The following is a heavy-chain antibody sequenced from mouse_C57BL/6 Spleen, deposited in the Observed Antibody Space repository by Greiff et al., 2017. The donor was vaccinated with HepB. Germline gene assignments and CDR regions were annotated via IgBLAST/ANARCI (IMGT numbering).Heavy chain of an antibody. D-gene: IGHD3-2*02. CDR1: GYTFTDYE. CDR2: IDPETGGT. Sequence: QVQLQQSGAELVRPGASVTLSCKASGYTFTDYEMHWVKQTPVHGLEWIGAIDPETGGTAYNQKFKGKAILTADKSSSTAYMELRSLTSEDSAVYYCTRGSSGPFAYWGQGTLVTVSA. CDR3: TRGSSGPFAY. V-gene: IGHV1-15*01. J-gene: IGHJ3*01.